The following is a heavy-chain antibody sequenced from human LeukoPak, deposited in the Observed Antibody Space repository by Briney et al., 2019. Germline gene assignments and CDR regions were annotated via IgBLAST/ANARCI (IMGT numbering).Heavy chain of an antibody. CDR2: INHSGST. CDR1: GGSISSSSNY. Sequence: SETLSLTCTVSGGSISSSSNYWGWIRQPPGKGLEWIGEINHSGSTNYNPSLKSRVTISVDTSKKQFSLKLSSVTAADTAVYYCARVGRNYDFWSGYYSDPYGMDVWGQGTTVTVSS. CDR3: ARVGRNYDFWSGYYSDPYGMDV. D-gene: IGHD3-3*01. J-gene: IGHJ6*02. V-gene: IGHV4-39*07.